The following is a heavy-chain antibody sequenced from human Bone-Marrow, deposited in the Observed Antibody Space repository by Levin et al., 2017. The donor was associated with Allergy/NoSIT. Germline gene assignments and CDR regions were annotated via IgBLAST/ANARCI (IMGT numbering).Heavy chain of an antibody. J-gene: IGHJ6*02. CDR3: AKENSGTYGGMDV. Sequence: GGSLRLSCAASGFSFSTYAMSWVRQAPGKGLEWVSAIIHSSDSTFYADSVKGRFTISRDNSKNTLYLQMNSLRAEDTAIYYCAKENSGTYGGMDVWGQGTTVTVSS. D-gene: IGHD3-16*01. CDR2: IIHSSDST. CDR1: GFSFSTYA. V-gene: IGHV3-23*01.